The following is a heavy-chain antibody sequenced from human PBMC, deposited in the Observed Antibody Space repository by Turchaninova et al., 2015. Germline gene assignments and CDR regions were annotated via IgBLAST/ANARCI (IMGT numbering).Heavy chain of an antibody. V-gene: IGHV4-31*03. D-gene: IGHD3-10*01. CDR1: AGSISSGGHY. J-gene: IGHJ3*02. Sequence: QVQLQESGPGLVKPSQTLSLTCPVSAGSISSGGHYRNWIRQHPGKGLEWIGYVFHSGSTSYNPSLESRVTISVDTSKNQFSLELTSVTAADTAVYFCARDISAYGVSEAFDIWGQGTMVTVSS. CDR3: ARDISAYGVSEAFDI. CDR2: VFHSGST.